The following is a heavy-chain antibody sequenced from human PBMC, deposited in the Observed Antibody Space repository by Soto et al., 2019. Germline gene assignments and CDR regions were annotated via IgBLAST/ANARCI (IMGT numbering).Heavy chain of an antibody. V-gene: IGHV5-10-1*01. Sequence: GESLKISCTGFGYTFTTFWISWVRQMPGRGLEWMGRIDSRDSYTSYSPSFQGHVTISVDKFIRTAYLQWGSLKASDTAMYYCARLYCTSSTCDSWFDPWGQGTVVTVSS. CDR2: IDSRDSYT. CDR3: ARLYCTSSTCDSWFDP. D-gene: IGHD2-2*01. CDR1: GYTFTTFW. J-gene: IGHJ5*02.